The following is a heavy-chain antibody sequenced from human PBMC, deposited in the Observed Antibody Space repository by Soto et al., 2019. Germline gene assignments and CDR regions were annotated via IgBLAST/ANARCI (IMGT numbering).Heavy chain of an antibody. Sequence: SETLSLTCTVSGGSISSSNCWSWVRQPPGKGLEWIGEMYHSGSTNHNPSLKSRVTISVDKSKNQFSLKLSSVTAADTAVYYCARAHCSGGSCYSVQHWFDPWGQGTLVTVSS. J-gene: IGHJ5*02. CDR1: GGSISSSNC. V-gene: IGHV4-4*02. D-gene: IGHD2-15*01. CDR3: ARAHCSGGSCYSVQHWFDP. CDR2: MYHSGST.